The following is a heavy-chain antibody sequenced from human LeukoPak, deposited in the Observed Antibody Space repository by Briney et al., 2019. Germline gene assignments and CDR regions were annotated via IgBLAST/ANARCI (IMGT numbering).Heavy chain of an antibody. CDR3: ARPYYDSSFDAFDI. V-gene: IGHV4-4*02. CDR2: IYHSGST. J-gene: IGHJ3*02. Sequence: SGTLSLTCAVSGGSISSSNWWSWVRQPPGKGLEWIGEIYHSGSTNYNPSLKSRVTISVDKSKNQFSLKLSSVTAADTAVYYCARPYYDSSFDAFDIWGQGTMVTVSS. CDR1: GGSISSSNW. D-gene: IGHD3-22*01.